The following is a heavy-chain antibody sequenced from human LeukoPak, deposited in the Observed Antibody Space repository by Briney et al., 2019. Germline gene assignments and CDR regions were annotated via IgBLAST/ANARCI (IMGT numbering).Heavy chain of an antibody. CDR3: ARGRDRLHYYFDY. D-gene: IGHD3-16*02. CDR2: INPNSGGT. V-gene: IGHV1-2*02. Sequence: GASVKVSCKASGYTFTGNYMHWVRQAPGQGLEWMGWINPNSGGTNYAQKFQGRVTMTRDTSISTAYMELSRLRSDDTAVYYCARGRDRLHYYFDYWGQGTLVTVSS. CDR1: GYTFTGNY. J-gene: IGHJ4*02.